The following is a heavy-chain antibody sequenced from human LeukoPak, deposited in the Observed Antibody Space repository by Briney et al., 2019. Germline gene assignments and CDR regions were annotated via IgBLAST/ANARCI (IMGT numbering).Heavy chain of an antibody. CDR2: INPNSGGT. V-gene: IGHV1-2*02. CDR3: ARGSPILYYYDSSGFLDY. J-gene: IGHJ4*02. D-gene: IGHD3-22*01. CDR1: GCTFTGYY. Sequence: ASVKVSCTASGCTFTGYYMHWVRQAPGQGLEWMGWINPNSGGTNYAQKFQGRVTMTRDTSISTAYMELSRLRSDDTAVYYCARGSPILYYYDSSGFLDYWGQGTLVTVSS.